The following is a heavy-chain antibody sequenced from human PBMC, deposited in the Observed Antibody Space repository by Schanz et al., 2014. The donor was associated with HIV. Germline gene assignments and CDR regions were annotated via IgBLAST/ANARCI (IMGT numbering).Heavy chain of an antibody. J-gene: IGHJ3*02. CDR2: ITWNSGSK. V-gene: IGHV3-9*01. CDR1: GFTFDDYA. D-gene: IGHD1-26*01. CDR3: AKDMGSGSYEAFDI. Sequence: EVHLVESGGGMVQPGRSLRLSCAASGFTFDDYAMHWVRQAPGKGLEWVSGITWNSGSKGYADSVKGRFTISRDNAKNFLYLQMNSLRAEDTALYYCAKDMGSGSYEAFDIWGQGTMVTVSS.